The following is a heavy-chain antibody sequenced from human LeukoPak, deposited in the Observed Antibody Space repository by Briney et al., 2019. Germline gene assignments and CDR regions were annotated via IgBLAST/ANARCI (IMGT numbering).Heavy chain of an antibody. Sequence: SETLSLTGAVYGVSFSGYYWSWIRQPPGKGLVWIGEINNSGSTNYNTSLKSRVTISVDTSKNQFSLKLSSVTAADTAVYYCARGLRATMIVVGRSSPRLRAFDIWGQGTMVTVSS. CDR3: ARGLRATMIVVGRSSPRLRAFDI. CDR1: GVSFSGYY. D-gene: IGHD3-22*01. J-gene: IGHJ3*02. CDR2: INNSGST. V-gene: IGHV4-34*01.